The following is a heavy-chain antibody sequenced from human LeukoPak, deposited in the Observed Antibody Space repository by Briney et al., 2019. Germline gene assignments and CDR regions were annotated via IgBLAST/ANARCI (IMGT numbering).Heavy chain of an antibody. J-gene: IGHJ4*02. CDR2: IYYSGST. CDR3: ARNFRGSSYFY. D-gene: IGHD5-18*01. V-gene: IGHV4-59*12. CDR1: GGSISSYY. Sequence: SETLSLTCTVSGGSISSYYWSWIRQPPGKRLEWIGHIYYSGSTNYNPSLKSRVTISVDTSKNQFSLKLSSVTAADTAVYYCARNFRGSSYFYWGQGTLVTVSS.